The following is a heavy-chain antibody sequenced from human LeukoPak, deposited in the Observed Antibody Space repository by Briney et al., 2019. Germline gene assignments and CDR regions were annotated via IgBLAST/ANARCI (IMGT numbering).Heavy chain of an antibody. CDR3: ARGNGDNPIVVVPAAYFDY. J-gene: IGHJ4*02. D-gene: IGHD2-2*01. CDR2: INHSRST. Sequence: PSETLSLTCAVYGGSFSGYYWSWIRQPPGKGLEWVGEINHSRSTNYNPSLKSRVTISVDTSKNQFSLKLSSVTAADTAVYYCARGNGDNPIVVVPAAYFDYWGQGTLVTVSS. V-gene: IGHV4-34*01. CDR1: GGSFSGYY.